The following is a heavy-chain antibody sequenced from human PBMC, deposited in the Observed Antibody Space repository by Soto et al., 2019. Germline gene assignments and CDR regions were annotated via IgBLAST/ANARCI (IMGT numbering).Heavy chain of an antibody. CDR2: ISAYNGNT. J-gene: IGHJ4*02. D-gene: IGHD3-10*01. Sequence: QVQLVQSGAEVKKPGASVKVSCKASGYTFPSYGISWVRQAPGQGLEWMGWISAYNGNTNYEYKLQGRDTMTIDTSKSKAYMELRSLRSDDTSVYYCAREYRRGESRVPYDYWGQGTLVTVSS. CDR1: GYTFPSYG. CDR3: AREYRRGESRVPYDY. V-gene: IGHV1-18*01.